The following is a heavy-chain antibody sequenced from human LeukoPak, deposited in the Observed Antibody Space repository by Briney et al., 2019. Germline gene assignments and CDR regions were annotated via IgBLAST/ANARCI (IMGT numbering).Heavy chain of an antibody. J-gene: IGHJ4*02. CDR1: GGSISSYY. CDR2: IYYSGST. Sequence: PSETLSLTCTVSGGSISSYYWSWIRQPPGKGLEWIGYIYYSGSTNYNPSLKSRVTISVDTSKNQFSLKLSSMTAADTAVYYCAREGLGTTDYWGQGTLVTVSS. V-gene: IGHV4-59*01. CDR3: AREGLGTTDY. D-gene: IGHD3/OR15-3a*01.